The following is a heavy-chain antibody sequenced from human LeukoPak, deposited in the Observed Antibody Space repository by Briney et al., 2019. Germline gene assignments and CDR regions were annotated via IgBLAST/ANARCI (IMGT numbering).Heavy chain of an antibody. CDR2: ISGSGGST. CDR3: AKDEVFGYYVPFSSAFFDY. D-gene: IGHD3-10*02. CDR1: GFTFSSYA. J-gene: IGHJ4*02. V-gene: IGHV3-23*01. Sequence: GGSLRLSCAASGFTFSSYAMSWVRQAPGKGLEWVSAISGSGGSTYYADSVKGRFTISRDNSKNTLYLQMNSLRAEDTAVYYCAKDEVFGYYVPFSSAFFDYWGQGTLVTVSS.